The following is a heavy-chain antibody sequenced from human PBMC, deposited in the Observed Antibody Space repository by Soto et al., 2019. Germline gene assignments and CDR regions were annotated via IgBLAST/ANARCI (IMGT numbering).Heavy chain of an antibody. D-gene: IGHD6-25*01. Sequence: ASVKVSCKASGYTFTSYAMHWVRQAPGQRLEWMGWINAGNGNTKYSQKFQGRVTITRDTSASTAYMELSSLRSEDTAVYYCARGGEKYYYYYMDVWGKGTTVTVSS. J-gene: IGHJ6*03. CDR3: ARGGEKYYYYYMDV. V-gene: IGHV1-3*01. CDR1: GYTFTSYA. CDR2: INAGNGNT.